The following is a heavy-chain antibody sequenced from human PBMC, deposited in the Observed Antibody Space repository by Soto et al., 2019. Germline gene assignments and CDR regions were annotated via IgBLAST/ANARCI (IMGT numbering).Heavy chain of an antibody. V-gene: IGHV3-53*01. Sequence: PGGSLRLSCAASGFTVSSNYMSWVRQAPGQGLEWVSVIYSGGSTYYADSVKGRFTISRDNSKNTLYLQMNSLRAEDTAVYYCARGPYDSSGYYPYYFDYWGQGTLVTVSS. J-gene: IGHJ4*02. D-gene: IGHD3-22*01. CDR3: ARGPYDSSGYYPYYFDY. CDR2: IYSGGST. CDR1: GFTVSSNY.